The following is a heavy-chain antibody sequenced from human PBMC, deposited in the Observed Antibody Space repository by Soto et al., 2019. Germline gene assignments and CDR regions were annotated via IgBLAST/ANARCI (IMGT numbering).Heavy chain of an antibody. J-gene: IGHJ3*02. V-gene: IGHV4-59*01. CDR1: GGSISGSY. CDR3: ARNGYNGVTHAAFDI. D-gene: IGHD5-18*01. CDR2: MYYSGST. Sequence: SETLSLTCTFSGGSISGSYLSWIRQPPGKGLEWIGYMYYSGSTNYNPSLKSRVTISVDTSKNQFSLKVSSVTAADTAMYYCARNGYNGVTHAAFDIWGQGTMVTVS.